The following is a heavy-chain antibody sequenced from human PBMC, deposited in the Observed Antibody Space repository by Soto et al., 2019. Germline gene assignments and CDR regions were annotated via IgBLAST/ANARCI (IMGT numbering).Heavy chain of an antibody. CDR1: GFTFSSYW. CDR2: IKQDGSEK. D-gene: IGHD3-10*01. V-gene: IGHV3-7*01. CDR3: ARLRITMVRGVTDYYYYMDV. J-gene: IGHJ6*03. Sequence: GGSLRLSCAASGFTFSSYWMSWVRQAPGKGLEWVANIKQDGSEKYYVDSVKGRFTISRDNAKNSLYLQMNSLRAEDTAVYYCARLRITMVRGVTDYYYYMDVWGKGTTVTVSS.